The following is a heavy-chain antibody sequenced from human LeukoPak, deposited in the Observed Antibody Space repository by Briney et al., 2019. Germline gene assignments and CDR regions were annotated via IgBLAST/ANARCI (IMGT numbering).Heavy chain of an antibody. CDR1: GFTFSSYS. CDR3: ARDVSSGFGELHFDY. Sequence: KPGGSLRLSCAASGFTFSSYSMNWVRQAPGKGLEWVSSISSSSSYIYYADSVKGRFTISRDNAKNSLYLQVNSLRAEDTAVYYCARDVSSGFGELHFDYWGQGTLVTVSS. CDR2: ISSSSSYI. V-gene: IGHV3-21*01. D-gene: IGHD3-10*01. J-gene: IGHJ4*02.